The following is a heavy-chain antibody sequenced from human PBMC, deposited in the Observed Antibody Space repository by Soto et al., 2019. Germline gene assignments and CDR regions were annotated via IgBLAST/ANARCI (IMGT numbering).Heavy chain of an antibody. J-gene: IGHJ5*02. Sequence: PSVPMSLTCPVAGGSIMNTCANWGRVRKPPGKGLEWIGSVYYTGTTYYNPSLQSRVTISIDTSKNQYSLSVNSVAAADTAVYYCATHTSGSRNGPHTWGQGTLVTVSS. V-gene: IGHV4-39*01. CDR2: VYYTGTT. CDR3: ATHTSGSRNGPHT. D-gene: IGHD1-26*01. CDR1: GGSIMNTCAN.